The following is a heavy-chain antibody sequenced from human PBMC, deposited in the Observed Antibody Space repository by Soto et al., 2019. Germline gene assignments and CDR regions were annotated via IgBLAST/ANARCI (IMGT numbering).Heavy chain of an antibody. D-gene: IGHD1-26*01. Sequence: GGSLRLSCGVSGFMFSGYSMNWVRQAPGKGLEWLSYICSRSQTIFYADSVKGRFIISRDNAKNSLSLQMNSLRDEATAVYFGAREDIMGTRSFDYWGQGTLVTVSS. CDR2: ICSRSQTI. J-gene: IGHJ4*02. CDR1: GFMFSGYS. CDR3: AREDIMGTRSFDY. V-gene: IGHV3-48*02.